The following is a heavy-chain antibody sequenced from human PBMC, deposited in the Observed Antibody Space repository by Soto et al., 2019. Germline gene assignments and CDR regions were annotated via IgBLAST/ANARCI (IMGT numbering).Heavy chain of an antibody. CDR2: IYYSGST. D-gene: IGHD2-15*01. V-gene: IGHV4-59*01. CDR1: GGSFFGYY. CDR3: ASLYCSGGSCYPAYFDY. Sequence: PSETLSLTCTVSGGSFFGYYWSWIRQPPGKGLEWIGYIYYSGSTNYNPSLKSRVTISVDTSKSQFSLKLSSVTAAGTAVYYCASLYCSGGSCYPAYFDYWGQGTLVTVSS. J-gene: IGHJ4*02.